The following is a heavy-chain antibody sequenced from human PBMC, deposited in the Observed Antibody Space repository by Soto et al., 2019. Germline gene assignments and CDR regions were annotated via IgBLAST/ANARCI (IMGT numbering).Heavy chain of an antibody. CDR3: ARDNSRIAARSAGMDV. CDR2: IWYDGSNK. V-gene: IGHV3-33*01. J-gene: IGHJ6*02. D-gene: IGHD6-6*01. Sequence: VGSLRLSCAASGFTFSSYGMHWVRQAPGKGLEWVAVIWYDGSNKYYADSVKGRFTISRDNSKNTLYLQMNSLRTEDTAVYYCARDNSRIAARSAGMDVWGQGTTVTVSS. CDR1: GFTFSSYG.